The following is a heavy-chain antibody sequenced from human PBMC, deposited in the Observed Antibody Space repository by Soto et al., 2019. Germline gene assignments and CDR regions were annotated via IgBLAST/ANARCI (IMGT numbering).Heavy chain of an antibody. Sequence: ASVKVSCKGSGDTFTNYGISWVRQAPGQGLEWMGWISGNNGNTNYAQKFQGRVTMTADTSTSTAYMELRSLISDDTAVYYCATEYYSMASGYCVDDWGQGTLVTVSS. V-gene: IGHV1-18*01. D-gene: IGHD6-25*01. J-gene: IGHJ4*02. CDR2: ISGNNGNT. CDR1: GDTFTNYG. CDR3: ATEYYSMASGYCVDD.